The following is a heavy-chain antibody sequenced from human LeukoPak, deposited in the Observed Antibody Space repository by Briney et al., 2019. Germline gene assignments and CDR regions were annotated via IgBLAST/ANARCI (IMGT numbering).Heavy chain of an antibody. V-gene: IGHV4-30-2*01. CDR1: GGSISSGGYS. CDR2: IYHSGST. J-gene: IGHJ1*01. D-gene: IGHD3-22*01. CDR3: ARGGSSGYARYRGIYFQH. Sequence: PSETLSLTCAVSGGSISSGGYSWSWTRQPPGKGLEWIGYIYHSGSTYYNPSLKSRVTISVDRSKNQFSLKLSSVTAADTAVYYCARGGSSGYARYRGIYFQHWGQGTLVTVSS.